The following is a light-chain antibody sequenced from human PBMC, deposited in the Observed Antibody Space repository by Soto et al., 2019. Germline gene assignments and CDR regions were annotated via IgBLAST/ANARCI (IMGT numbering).Light chain of an antibody. Sequence: EIVLTQSPGTLSLSPGERATLSCRASQSVSSSYLGWYQQKPGQAPRLLIYDTSKRASGIPARFSGSGSGTDFTLTISSLEPEDFAVYYCQQRGNWPPTFGGGTRVEVK. V-gene: IGKV3D-20*02. CDR3: QQRGNWPPT. CDR1: QSVSSSY. CDR2: DTS. J-gene: IGKJ4*01.